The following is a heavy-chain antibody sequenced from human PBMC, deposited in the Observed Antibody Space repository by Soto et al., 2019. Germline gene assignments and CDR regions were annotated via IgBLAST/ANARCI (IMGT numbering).Heavy chain of an antibody. CDR2: IYYSGST. CDR3: ARGGYSMDV. Sequence: TLSLTCTFSGFYISSGVYYLSWIRQHPGKGLEWIGYIYYSGSTYYNPSLKSRVTISVDTSKNQFSLQLDSVTPEDTAVYYCARGGYSMDVWGQGTTVTVSS. CDR1: GFYISSGVYY. V-gene: IGHV4-31*03. J-gene: IGHJ6*02.